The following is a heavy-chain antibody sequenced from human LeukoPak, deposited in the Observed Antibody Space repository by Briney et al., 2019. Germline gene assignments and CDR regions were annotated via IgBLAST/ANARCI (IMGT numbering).Heavy chain of an antibody. CDR3: ARGWRCSSTSCYTSAYFDY. Sequence: PSETLSLTCAVYGGSFSGYYWSWIRQPPGKGLKWIGEINHSGSTNYNPSLKSRVTISVDTSKNQFSLKLSSVTAADTAVYYCARGWRCSSTSCYTSAYFDYWGQGTLVTVSS. CDR2: INHSGST. CDR1: GGSFSGYY. V-gene: IGHV4-34*01. D-gene: IGHD2-2*02. J-gene: IGHJ4*02.